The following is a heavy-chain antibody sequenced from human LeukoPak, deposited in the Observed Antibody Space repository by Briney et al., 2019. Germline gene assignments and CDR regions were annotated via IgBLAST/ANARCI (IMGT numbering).Heavy chain of an antibody. Sequence: QTGGSLRLSCAASGFTFSSYAMSWVRQAPGKGLEWVSAISGSGTGTYYADSVKGRFTISRDNAKNTVYLQMNSLRAEDTAVYYCAKDRPASPGSGSFGDYWGQGTLVAVST. J-gene: IGHJ4*02. CDR3: AKDRPASPGSGSFGDY. V-gene: IGHV3-23*01. CDR2: ISGSGTGT. CDR1: GFTFSSYA. D-gene: IGHD3-10*01.